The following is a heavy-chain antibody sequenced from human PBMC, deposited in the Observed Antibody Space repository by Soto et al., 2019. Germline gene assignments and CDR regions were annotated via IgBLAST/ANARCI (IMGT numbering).Heavy chain of an antibody. D-gene: IGHD3-3*01. CDR1: GFSLTTSGVG. Sequence: QITLNESGPTVVRPTETLTLTCRFSGFSLTTSGVGVGWIRQSPGKAPEWLALIYWDDDKRYSASRKSRLTITKDTSKNQVVLTVSDVDPTDTATYYCAHRVLRTVFGLVTTTAIFLDFWGPGTPVAVSS. CDR2: IYWDDDK. J-gene: IGHJ4*02. CDR3: AHRVLRTVFGLVTTTAIFLDF. V-gene: IGHV2-5*02.